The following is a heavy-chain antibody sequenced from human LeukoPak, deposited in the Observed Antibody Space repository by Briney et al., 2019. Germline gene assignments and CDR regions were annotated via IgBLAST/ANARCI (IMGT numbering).Heavy chain of an antibody. D-gene: IGHD3-22*01. CDR1: GITLSNYG. CDR2: ISDSGGST. Sequence: GGSLRLSCAVSGITLSNYGMSWVRQAPGKGLEWVAGISDSGGSTNYTDSVKGPFTISRDNPKNTRYLQINSLRAEDTAVYFCAKRGVVIRVILVGFHKEAYYFDSWGQGALVTVSS. V-gene: IGHV3-23*01. J-gene: IGHJ4*02. CDR3: AKRGVVIRVILVGFHKEAYYFDS.